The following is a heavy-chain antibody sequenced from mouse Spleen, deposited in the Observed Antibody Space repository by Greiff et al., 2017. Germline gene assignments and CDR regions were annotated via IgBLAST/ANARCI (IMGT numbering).Heavy chain of an antibody. J-gene: IGHJ1*01. CDR2: IYPGNSDT. D-gene: IGHD2-4*01. Sequence: EVQLQQSGTVLARPGASVKMSCKTSGYTFTSYWMHWVKQRPGQGLEWIGAIYPGNSDTSYNQKFKGKAKLTAVTSASTAYMELSSLTNEDSAVYYCTRNYDYDVWYFDVWGAGTTVTVSS. CDR3: TRNYDYDVWYFDV. V-gene: IGHV1-5*01. CDR1: GYTFTSYW.